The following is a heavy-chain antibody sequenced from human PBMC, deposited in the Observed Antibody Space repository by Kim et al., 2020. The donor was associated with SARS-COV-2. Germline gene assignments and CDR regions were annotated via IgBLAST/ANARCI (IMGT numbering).Heavy chain of an antibody. J-gene: IGHJ4*02. Sequence: TNSNPSLKSRVTISVDTSKSQFSLKLSSVTAADTAVYFCARNSGYYVHDYWGQGTLVTVSS. CDR3: ARNSGYYVHDY. CDR2: T. D-gene: IGHD3-22*01. V-gene: IGHV4-4*09.